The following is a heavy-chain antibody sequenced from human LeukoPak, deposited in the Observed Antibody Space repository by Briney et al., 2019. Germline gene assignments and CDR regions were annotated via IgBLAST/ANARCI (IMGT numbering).Heavy chain of an antibody. D-gene: IGHD2-2*01. J-gene: IGHJ6*03. CDR3: ARGRVWVPAATNYYYYYHMDV. V-gene: IGHV1-69*05. Sequence: GASVKVSCKASGGTFSSYAISWVRQAPGQGLEWMGGIIPIFGTANYAQKFQGRVTITTDESTSTAYMELSSLRSEDTAVYYCARGRVWVPAATNYYYYYHMDVWGKGTTVTVSS. CDR1: GGTFSSYA. CDR2: IIPIFGTA.